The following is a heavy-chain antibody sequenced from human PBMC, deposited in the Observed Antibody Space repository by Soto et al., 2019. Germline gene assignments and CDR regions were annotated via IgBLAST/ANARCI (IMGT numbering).Heavy chain of an antibody. J-gene: IGHJ6*02. CDR1: GFTFSSYW. V-gene: IGHV3-7*01. CDR2: IKQDGSEK. D-gene: IGHD3-3*01. Sequence: GGSLRLSCAASGFTFSSYWMSWVRQAPGKGLEWVANIKQDGSEKYYVDSVKGRFTISRDNAKNSLYLQMNSPRAEDTAVYYCARDEYYDFWSGYYTGMYYYGMDVWGQGTTVTVSS. CDR3: ARDEYYDFWSGYYTGMYYYGMDV.